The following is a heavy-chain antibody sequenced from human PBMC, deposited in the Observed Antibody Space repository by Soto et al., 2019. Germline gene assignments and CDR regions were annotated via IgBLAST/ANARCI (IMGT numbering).Heavy chain of an antibody. D-gene: IGHD1-26*01. Sequence: QITLKESGPPRVKPTQTLPLTGPFSGSSLTTDRGGVGWIRQPPGEALEWLAVIYWDDSKTYRPSLESRLTITKDTSKNQVALTMTNMDSVDTATYYCAHAYGGRSLYWGQGTLVTVSS. J-gene: IGHJ4*02. CDR1: GSSLTTDRGG. CDR3: AHAYGGRSLY. V-gene: IGHV2-5*02. CDR2: IYWDDSK.